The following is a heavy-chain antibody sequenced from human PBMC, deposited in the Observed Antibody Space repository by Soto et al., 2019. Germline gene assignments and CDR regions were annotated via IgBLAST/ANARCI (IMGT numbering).Heavy chain of an antibody. CDR1: GFTVSSNY. D-gene: IGHD3-3*01. V-gene: IGHV3-53*01. CDR3: GGGVYYDFWSGPNFDY. Sequence: PGGSLRLSCAASGFTVSSNYMSWVRQAPGKGLEWVSVIYSGGSTYYADSVKGRFTISRDNSKNTLYLQMNSLKAEDTAVYYCGGGVYYDFWSGPNFDYWGQGTLVTVSS. J-gene: IGHJ4*02. CDR2: IYSGGST.